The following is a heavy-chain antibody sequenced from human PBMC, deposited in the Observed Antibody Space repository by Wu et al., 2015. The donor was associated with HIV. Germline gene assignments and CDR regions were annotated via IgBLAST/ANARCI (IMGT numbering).Heavy chain of an antibody. Sequence: QVQLVQSGAEVKKPGASVKVSCKASGYTFTSYGISWVRQAPGQGLEWMGWISAYNGNTNYAQKLQGRVTMTTDTSTSTAYMELRSLRSDDTAVYYCARALPDCGGDCFTPWFDPWGQGTLVTVSS. D-gene: IGHD2-21*02. CDR2: ISAYNGNT. CDR1: GYTFTSYG. J-gene: IGHJ5*02. V-gene: IGHV1-18*01. CDR3: ARALPDCGGDCFTPWFDP.